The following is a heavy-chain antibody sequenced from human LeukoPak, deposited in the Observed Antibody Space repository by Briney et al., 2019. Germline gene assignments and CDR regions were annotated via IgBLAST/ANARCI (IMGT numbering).Heavy chain of an antibody. Sequence: GGSLRLSCAASGFTFSSYAMSWVRQAPGKGLEWVSAIAYSAGSTYYADSVKGRFIISRDNPKNTLYLQMSSLRSEDTAVYYCGIVGYSSSWGDYYYYYGMDVWGQGTTVTVSS. D-gene: IGHD6-13*01. CDR1: GFTFSSYA. CDR2: IAYSAGST. CDR3: GIVGYSSSWGDYYYYYGMDV. J-gene: IGHJ6*02. V-gene: IGHV3-23*01.